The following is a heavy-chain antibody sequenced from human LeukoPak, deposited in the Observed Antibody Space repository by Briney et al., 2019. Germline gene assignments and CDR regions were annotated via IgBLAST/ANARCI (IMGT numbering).Heavy chain of an antibody. V-gene: IGHV4-4*09. CDR3: ARHVRDGYKNYYYYYMDV. Sequence: SETLSLTCSVSGGPISSYYWSWIRQPPGKGLEWIGCSYTSGSTNYNPSLKSRVTISVDTSKNQFSLKLSSVTAADTAIYYCARHVRDGYKNYYYYYMDVWGEGTTVTVSS. CDR2: SYTSGST. CDR1: GGPISSYY. D-gene: IGHD5-24*01. J-gene: IGHJ6*03.